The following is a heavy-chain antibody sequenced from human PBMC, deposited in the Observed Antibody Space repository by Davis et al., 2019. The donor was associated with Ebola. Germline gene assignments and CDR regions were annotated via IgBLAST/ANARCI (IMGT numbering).Heavy chain of an antibody. J-gene: IGHJ4*02. CDR3: ARAVGTIYFDY. V-gene: IGHV3-33*01. CDR2: IWYDGSNS. CDR1: RFTFSNSD. D-gene: IGHD4-23*01. Sequence: PGGSLRLSCAASRFTFSNSDMHWVRQAPGKGLEWVAVIWYDGSNSYYADSVKGRFTISRDNSKNTLYLHMNSLRAEDTALYYCARAVGTIYFDYWGQGTLVTVSS.